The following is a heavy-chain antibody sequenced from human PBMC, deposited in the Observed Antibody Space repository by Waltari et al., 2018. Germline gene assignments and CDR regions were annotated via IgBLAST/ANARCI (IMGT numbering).Heavy chain of an antibody. J-gene: IGHJ6*02. Sequence: EVQLLESGGGLVQPGGSLRLSCAASGFTFSSYAMSWVRQAPGKGLEWVSAISGSGGSTYYADSVKGRFTISRDNSKNTLYLQMNSLRAEDTAVYYCAKRFYDISYYYYYGMDVWGQGTTVTVSS. CDR3: AKRFYDISYYYYYGMDV. CDR2: ISGSGGST. CDR1: GFTFSSYA. D-gene: IGHD3-9*01. V-gene: IGHV3-23*01.